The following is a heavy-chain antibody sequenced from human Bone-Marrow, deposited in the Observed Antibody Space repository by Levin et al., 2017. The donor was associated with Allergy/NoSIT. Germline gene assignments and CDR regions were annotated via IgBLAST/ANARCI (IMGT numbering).Heavy chain of an antibody. V-gene: IGHV1-46*01. Sequence: ASVKVSCKASGYTFTSYYMHWVRQAPGQGLEWMGIINPSGGSTSYAQKFQGRVTMTRDTSTSTVYMELSSLRSEDTAVYYCARDLGFQFGELLPLPRPGYYYGMDVWGQGTTVTVSS. D-gene: IGHD3-10*01. CDR2: INPSGGST. J-gene: IGHJ6*02. CDR1: GYTFTSYY. CDR3: ARDLGFQFGELLPLPRPGYYYGMDV.